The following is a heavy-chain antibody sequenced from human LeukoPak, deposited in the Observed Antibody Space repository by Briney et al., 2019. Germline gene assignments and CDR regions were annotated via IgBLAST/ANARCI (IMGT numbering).Heavy chain of an antibody. J-gene: IGHJ3*02. CDR2: INPNSGGT. CDR3: ARDPGDAARAFDI. CDR1: GYTFTGYY. D-gene: IGHD3-10*01. V-gene: IGHV1-2*06. Sequence: GASVKVSCKASGYTFTGYYMHWVRQAPGQGLEWMGRINPNSGGTNYAQKFQGRVTMTRDTSISTAYMELSRLRSEDTAVYYCARDPGDAARAFDIWGQGTMVTVSS.